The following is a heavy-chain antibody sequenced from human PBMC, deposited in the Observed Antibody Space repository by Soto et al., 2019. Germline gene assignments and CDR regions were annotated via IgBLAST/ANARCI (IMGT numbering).Heavy chain of an antibody. J-gene: IGHJ4*02. D-gene: IGHD3-10*01. Sequence: SETLSLTCTVSGGSISSYYWSWIRQPPGKGLEWIGYIYYSGSTNYNPSLKSRVTISVDTSKNQFSLKLSSVTAADTAVYYCASQKLRLGRFDYWGQGTLVTVSS. V-gene: IGHV4-59*01. CDR1: GGSISSYY. CDR2: IYYSGST. CDR3: ASQKLRLGRFDY.